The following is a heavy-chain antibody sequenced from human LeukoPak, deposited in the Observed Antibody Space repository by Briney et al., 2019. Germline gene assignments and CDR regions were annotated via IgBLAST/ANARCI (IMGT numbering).Heavy chain of an antibody. Sequence: ETLSLTCTVSGVPISSSSYYWGWTPPPPGRGLEWVSSIRPSSDNTYYGDSVKGRFTISRDNSKNTVYLQMHNMRVDDTAVYYCARVAGWHWFDPWGQGTLVTVSS. CDR1: GVPISSSSYY. D-gene: IGHD6-19*01. CDR2: IRPSSDNT. V-gene: IGHV3-23*01. CDR3: ARVAGWHWFDP. J-gene: IGHJ5*02.